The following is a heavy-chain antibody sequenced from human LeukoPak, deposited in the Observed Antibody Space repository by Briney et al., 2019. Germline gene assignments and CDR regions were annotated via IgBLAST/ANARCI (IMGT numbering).Heavy chain of an antibody. D-gene: IGHD4-11*01. CDR2: INWNGDDT. J-gene: IGHJ4*02. CDR3: ATLTTVIYFDY. V-gene: IGHV3-9*01. Sequence: GGSLRLSCAASGFPFNDYAMHWVRQGPGKGLEWVSGINWNGDDTGYADSVKGRFTISRDNSKNTLYLQMNSLRAEDTAVYYCATLTTVIYFDYWGQGTLVTVSS. CDR1: GFPFNDYA.